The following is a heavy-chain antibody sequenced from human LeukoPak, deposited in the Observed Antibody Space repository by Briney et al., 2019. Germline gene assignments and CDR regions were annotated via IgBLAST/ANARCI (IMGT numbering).Heavy chain of an antibody. CDR1: GYTFTSYG. CDR3: ARVYCGGDCDGFDY. D-gene: IGHD2-21*01. CDR2: ISAYNGNT. V-gene: IGHV1-18*01. J-gene: IGHJ4*02. Sequence: ASVKVSCKASGYTFTSYGISWVRRAPGQGLEWMGWISAYNGNTNYAQKLQGRVTMTTDTSTSTAYMELRSLRSDDTAVYYCARVYCGGDCDGFDYWGQGTLVTVSS.